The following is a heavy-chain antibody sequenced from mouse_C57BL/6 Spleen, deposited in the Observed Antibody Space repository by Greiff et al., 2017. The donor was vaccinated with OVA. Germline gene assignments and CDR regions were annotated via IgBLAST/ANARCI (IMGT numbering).Heavy chain of an antibody. Sequence: VQLQQSGAELEKPGASVKMSCKASGYTFTSYWITWVKQRPGQGLEWIGDIYPGSGSTNYNEKFKSKATLTVDTSSSTAYMQLSSLTSEDSAVYYCARRDYGSSYHFDYWGQGTTLTVSS. CDR2: IYPGSGST. CDR1: GYTFTSYW. V-gene: IGHV1-55*01. J-gene: IGHJ2*01. CDR3: ARRDYGSSYHFDY. D-gene: IGHD1-1*01.